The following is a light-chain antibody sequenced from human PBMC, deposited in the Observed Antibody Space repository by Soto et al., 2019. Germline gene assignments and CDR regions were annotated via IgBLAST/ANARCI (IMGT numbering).Light chain of an antibody. CDR3: KQYGSSPPT. V-gene: IGKV3-20*01. J-gene: IGKJ1*01. CDR1: QSVSSSY. CDR2: GTY. Sequence: EIVLTQSPGTLSLSPGERATLSCRASQSVSSSYLAWYQQKPGQAHRFLIYGTYSRATGIQDRFSGSGSGTDFSLTIRRLEPEDFAVYYCKQYGSSPPTFGQGTKVDIK.